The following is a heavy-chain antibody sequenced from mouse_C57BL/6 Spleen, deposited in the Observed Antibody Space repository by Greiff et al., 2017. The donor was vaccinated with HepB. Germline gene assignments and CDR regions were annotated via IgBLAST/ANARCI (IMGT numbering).Heavy chain of an antibody. CDR2: INPNNGGT. J-gene: IGHJ4*01. Sequence: EVQLQQSGPELVKPGASVKISCKASGYTFTDYYMNWVKQSHGKSLEWIGDINPNNGGTSYNQKFKGKATLTVDKSSSTAYMELRSLTSEDSAVYYCARSRSWDYDEDYAMDYWGQGTSVTVSS. D-gene: IGHD2-4*01. CDR3: ARSRSWDYDEDYAMDY. CDR1: GYTFTDYY. V-gene: IGHV1-26*01.